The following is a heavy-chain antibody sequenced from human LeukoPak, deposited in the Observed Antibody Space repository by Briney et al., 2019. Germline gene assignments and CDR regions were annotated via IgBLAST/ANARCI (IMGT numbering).Heavy chain of an antibody. J-gene: IGHJ5*02. Sequence: SETLSLTCTVSGGSISSYYWSWIRQPPGKGLEWIGYIHYSGSTNYNPSLKSRVTISVDTSKNQISLKLSSVTAADTAVYYCARNRYYYGSRNYGVPTWFDPWGQGTLVSVSA. V-gene: IGHV4-59*08. CDR2: IHYSGST. CDR1: GGSISSYY. D-gene: IGHD3-10*01. CDR3: ARNRYYYGSRNYGVPTWFDP.